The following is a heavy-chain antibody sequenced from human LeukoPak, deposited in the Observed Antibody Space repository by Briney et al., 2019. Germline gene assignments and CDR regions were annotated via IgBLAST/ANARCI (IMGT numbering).Heavy chain of an antibody. CDR2: IYYSGST. CDR1: GGSISSSSYY. J-gene: IGHJ4*02. V-gene: IGHV4-39*01. D-gene: IGHD6-19*01. CDR3: ARHPYSSGWYLFDY. Sequence: SETLSLTCTVSGGSISSSSYYWGWIRQPPGKGLEWIGSIYYSGSTYYSPSLKSRVTISVDTSKNHFSLKLSSVTTADTAVYYCARHPYSSGWYLFDYWGQGTLVTVSS.